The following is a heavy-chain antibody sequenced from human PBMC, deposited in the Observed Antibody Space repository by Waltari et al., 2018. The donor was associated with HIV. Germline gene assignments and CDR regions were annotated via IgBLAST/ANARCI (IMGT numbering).Heavy chain of an antibody. Sequence: EVQLVQSGAEVKKPGESLKISCKGSGYSFTSYWFGWGRQMPGKGLEWMGIIYPGDSDTRYSPSFQGQVTISADKSISTAYLQWSSLKASDTAMYYCARAGQLVPLYYYYGMDVWGQGTTVTVSS. CDR2: IYPGDSDT. V-gene: IGHV5-51*01. CDR3: ARAGQLVPLYYYYGMDV. J-gene: IGHJ6*02. CDR1: GYSFTSYW. D-gene: IGHD6-13*01.